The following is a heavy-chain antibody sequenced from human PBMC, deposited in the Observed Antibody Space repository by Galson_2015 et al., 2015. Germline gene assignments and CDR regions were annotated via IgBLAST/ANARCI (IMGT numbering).Heavy chain of an antibody. J-gene: IGHJ2*01. CDR1: GFTFSSYA. V-gene: IGHV3-23*01. Sequence: SLRLSCAASGFTFSSYAMSWVRQAPGKGLEWVSAIVSSSTYYADSVRDRFTISRDNPKNTLYLQMNSLRAEDTAVYYCAKPPLGASWYFDLWGRGTLVTVSS. CDR3: AKPPLGASWYFDL. D-gene: IGHD1-26*01. CDR2: IVSSST.